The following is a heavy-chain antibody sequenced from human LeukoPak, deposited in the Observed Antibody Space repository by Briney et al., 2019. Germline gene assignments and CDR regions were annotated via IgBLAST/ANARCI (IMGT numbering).Heavy chain of an antibody. Sequence: KSSETLSLTCAVYGGSFSGYYWSWIRQPPGKGLERIGEINHSGSTNYNPSLKSRVTISVDTSKNQFSLKLSSVTAADTAVYYCARGRADYYDSSGYYGYWFDPWGQGTLVTVSS. CDR3: ARGRADYYDSSGYYGYWFDP. V-gene: IGHV4-34*01. D-gene: IGHD3-22*01. CDR2: INHSGST. J-gene: IGHJ5*02. CDR1: GGSFSGYY.